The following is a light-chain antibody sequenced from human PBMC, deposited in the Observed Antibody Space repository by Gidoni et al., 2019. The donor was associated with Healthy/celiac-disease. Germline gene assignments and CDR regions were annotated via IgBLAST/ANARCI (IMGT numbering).Light chain of an antibody. CDR2: AAS. Sequence: DIQMTQSPSSLSASVGDRVTITCRASQSISSYLNWYQQKPGKAPKLLIYAASSFQSGVPSRFSGSGSGTDFTLTISSLQPEDFATYYCQQSYSTPFTFXPXTKVDI. J-gene: IGKJ3*01. CDR3: QQSYSTPFT. CDR1: QSISSY. V-gene: IGKV1-39*01.